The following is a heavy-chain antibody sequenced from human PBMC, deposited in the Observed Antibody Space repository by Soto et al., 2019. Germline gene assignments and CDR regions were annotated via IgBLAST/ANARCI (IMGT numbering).Heavy chain of an antibody. V-gene: IGHV3-33*01. J-gene: IGHJ6*03. CDR1: GFTFSSYG. D-gene: IGHD3-10*01. CDR3: ARGSVEYYYYVDV. Sequence: GGSLRLSCAASGFTFSSYGMHWVRQAPGKGLEWVAVIWYDGSNKYYADSVKGRFTISRDNSKNTLYLQMNSLRAEDTAVYYCARGSVEYYYYVDVWGKGTTVTVSS. CDR2: IWYDGSNK.